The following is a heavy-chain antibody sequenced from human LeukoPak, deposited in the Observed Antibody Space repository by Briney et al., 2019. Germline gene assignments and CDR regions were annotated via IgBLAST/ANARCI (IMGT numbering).Heavy chain of an antibody. J-gene: IGHJ5*02. V-gene: IGHV1-69*04. Sequence: GASVKVSCKASGGTFSSYAISWVRQAPGQGLEWMGRIIPILGIANYAQKFQGRVTITADKSTSTAYMEVSSLRSEDTAVYYCARDPPTVVTPTLTPWGQGTLVTVSS. CDR3: ARDPPTVVTPTLTP. D-gene: IGHD4-23*01. CDR1: GGTFSSYA. CDR2: IIPILGIA.